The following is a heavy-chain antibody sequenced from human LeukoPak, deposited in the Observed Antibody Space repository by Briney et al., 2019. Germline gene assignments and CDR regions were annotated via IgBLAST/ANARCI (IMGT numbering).Heavy chain of an antibody. D-gene: IGHD6-13*01. V-gene: IGHV4-59*01. Sequence: PSETLSLTCTVSGASISSYYWSWIRQPPGKGLEWIGYHHHSGSTNYNSSLKSRVTISVDTSKNQFSLKLTSVTAADTAVYYCAEGSMWYGSWGQGTLVTVSS. CDR1: GASISSYY. CDR2: HHHSGST. CDR3: AEGSMWYGS. J-gene: IGHJ5*02.